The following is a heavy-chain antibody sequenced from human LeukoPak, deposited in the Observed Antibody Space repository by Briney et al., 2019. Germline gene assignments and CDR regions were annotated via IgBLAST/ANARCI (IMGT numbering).Heavy chain of an antibody. D-gene: IGHD3-3*01. V-gene: IGHV3-7*03. Sequence: GGSLRLSCAASGFIFSSYWMSWVRQAPGKGMEWVANIKQDGSEKYYVDSVKGRFTISRDNSKNTLYLQMNSLRAEDTAVYYCAKEEWLLAVYFDYWGQGTLVTVSS. J-gene: IGHJ4*02. CDR2: IKQDGSEK. CDR3: AKEEWLLAVYFDY. CDR1: GFIFSSYW.